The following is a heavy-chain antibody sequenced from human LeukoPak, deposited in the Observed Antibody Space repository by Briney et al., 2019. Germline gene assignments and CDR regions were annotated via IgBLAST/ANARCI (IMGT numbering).Heavy chain of an antibody. CDR1: GFTFSNAW. D-gene: IGHD3-16*02. CDR2: IKSKTDGGTT. Sequence: GGSLRLSCAASGFTFSNAWMSWVRQAPGKGLEWVGRIKSKTDGGTTDYAAPVKGRFTISRDDSKNTLYLQMNSLKTDDTAVYYCTTGLEYHYDYVWGSYRTRYFDYWGQGTLVTVSS. V-gene: IGHV3-15*01. J-gene: IGHJ4*02. CDR3: TTGLEYHYDYVWGSYRTRYFDY.